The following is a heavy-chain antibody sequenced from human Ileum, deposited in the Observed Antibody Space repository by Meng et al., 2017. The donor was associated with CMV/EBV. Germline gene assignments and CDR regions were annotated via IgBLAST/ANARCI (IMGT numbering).Heavy chain of an antibody. J-gene: IGHJ4*02. CDR3: ARVRNLFRYFDY. CDR1: GGSISSGNHS. V-gene: IGHV4-30-4*08. CDR2: INYTGST. Sequence: SETLSLTCTVSGGSISSGNHSWSWIRQPPGKGLECIGYINYTGSTYYNPSLKSRLTISVDTSKNQFSLKLGSVTAADTAVYYCARVRNLFRYFDYWGQGTLVTVSS.